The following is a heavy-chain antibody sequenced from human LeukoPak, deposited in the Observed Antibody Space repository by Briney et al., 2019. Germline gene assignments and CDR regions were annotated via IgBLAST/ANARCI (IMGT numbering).Heavy chain of an antibody. CDR2: ITGSGSNA. D-gene: IGHD6-13*01. V-gene: IGHV3-23*01. Sequence: GGSLRLSCAASGVTFDSFAMNWVRQAPGKGLEWVSTITGSGSNAYYADSVKGRFTISRDNSKNTLYLQMNSLSSEDTAVYYCAKSMGSSSAYRFEYWGQGTLVTVSS. CDR3: AKSMGSSSAYRFEY. CDR1: GVTFDSFA. J-gene: IGHJ4*02.